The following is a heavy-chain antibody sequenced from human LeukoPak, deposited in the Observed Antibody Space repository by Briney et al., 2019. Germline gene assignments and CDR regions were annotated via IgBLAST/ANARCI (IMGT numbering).Heavy chain of an antibody. J-gene: IGHJ4*02. Sequence: GGSLRLSCAASGFTFSGHSMNWVRQAPGKELEWVSSISSSSSYIYYADSVKGRFTISRDNAKNSLYLQMNSLRAEDTAVYYCARRTTAMALDYWGQGTLVTVSS. D-gene: IGHD5-18*01. CDR1: GFTFSGHS. V-gene: IGHV3-21*01. CDR3: ARRTTAMALDY. CDR2: ISSSSSYI.